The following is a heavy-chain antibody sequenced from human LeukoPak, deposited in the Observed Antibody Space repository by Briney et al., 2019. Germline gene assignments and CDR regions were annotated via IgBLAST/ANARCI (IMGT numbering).Heavy chain of an antibody. CDR2: VSAGGGGA. CDR1: GFTFSSYA. CDR3: ARERPGIAVAATV. D-gene: IGHD6-13*01. V-gene: IGHV3-23*01. J-gene: IGHJ4*02. Sequence: QPGGSLRLSCAASGFTFSSYAMSWVRQAPGKGLEWVSTVSAGGGGAYYADSVRGRFTISRDNSKNTLYLQMNSLRAADAAVYYCARERPGIAVAATVWGQGTLVTVSS.